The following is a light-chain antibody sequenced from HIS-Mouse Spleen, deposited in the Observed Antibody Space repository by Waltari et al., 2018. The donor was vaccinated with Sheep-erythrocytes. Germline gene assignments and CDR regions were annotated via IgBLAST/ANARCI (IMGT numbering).Light chain of an antibody. CDR3: QAWDSSTAVV. V-gene: IGLV3-1*01. Sequence: SYELTQPPSVSVSPGPTASITCSGAKLGDQYACWYQQKPGQSPVLVIYQDSKRPSGIPERFSGSNSGNTATLTISGTQAMDEADYYCQAWDSSTAVVFGGGTKLTVL. CDR1: KLGDQY. CDR2: QDS. J-gene: IGLJ2*01.